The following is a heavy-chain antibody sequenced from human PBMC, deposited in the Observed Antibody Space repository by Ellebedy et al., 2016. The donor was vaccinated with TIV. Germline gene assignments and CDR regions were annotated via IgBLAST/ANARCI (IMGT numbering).Heavy chain of an antibody. CDR1: GFTFSNYW. J-gene: IGHJ6*02. Sequence: GESLKISCAASGFTFSNYWMHWVRQAPGKGLVWVSRIKSDGSGTTYADSVKGRFTISRDNAKNTMYLQMNSLRAEDTAAYYCARGTGSDQLRFGMDVWGQGTTVTVS. CDR2: IKSDGSGT. V-gene: IGHV3-74*01. D-gene: IGHD3/OR15-3a*01. CDR3: ARGTGSDQLRFGMDV.